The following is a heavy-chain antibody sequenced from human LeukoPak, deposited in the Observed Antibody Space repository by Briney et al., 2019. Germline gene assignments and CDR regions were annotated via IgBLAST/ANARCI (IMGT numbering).Heavy chain of an antibody. V-gene: IGHV4-59*01. J-gene: IGHJ6*02. CDR3: ARALKPSVGATTRNYYYYGMDV. CDR2: IYYSGST. CDR1: GGSISSYY. D-gene: IGHD1-26*01. Sequence: SETLYLTCTVSGGSISSYYWSWIRQPPGKGLEWIGYIYYSGSTNYNPSLKSRVTISVDTSKNQFSLKLSSVTAADTAVYYCARALKPSVGATTRNYYYYGMDVWGQGTTVTVSS.